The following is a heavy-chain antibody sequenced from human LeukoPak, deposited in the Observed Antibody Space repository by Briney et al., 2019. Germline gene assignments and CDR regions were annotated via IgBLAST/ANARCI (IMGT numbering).Heavy chain of an antibody. V-gene: IGHV3-20*04. J-gene: IGHJ6*03. CDR1: GFTFDDYG. D-gene: IGHD6-19*01. Sequence: PGGSLRLSCAASGFTFDDYGMSWVRQAPGEGLEWVSGINWNGGSTGYADSVKGRFTISRDNAKNSLYLQMNSLRAEDTALYYCAREISGIAVAGTGPYYYYYMDVWGKGTTVTVSS. CDR3: AREISGIAVAGTGPYYYYYMDV. CDR2: INWNGGST.